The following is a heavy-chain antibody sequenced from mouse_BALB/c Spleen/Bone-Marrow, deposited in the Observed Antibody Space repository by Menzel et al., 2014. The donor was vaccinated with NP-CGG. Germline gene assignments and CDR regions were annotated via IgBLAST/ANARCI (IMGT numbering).Heavy chain of an antibody. V-gene: IGHV1S41*01. Sequence: DLVKPGASVKLSCKASGYTFTSYWINWIKQRLGQGLEWIGRIAPGSGSTYYNEMFKGKATLTVDTSSSTAYIQLSSLSSEDSAVYFCARSRDGYFDVWGAGTTVTVSS. CDR3: ARSRDGYFDV. J-gene: IGHJ1*01. CDR2: IAPGSGST. CDR1: GYTFTSYW.